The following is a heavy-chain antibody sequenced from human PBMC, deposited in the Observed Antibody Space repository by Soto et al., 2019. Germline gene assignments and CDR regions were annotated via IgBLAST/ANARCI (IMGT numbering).Heavy chain of an antibody. Sequence: EVQLFESGGGLVERGESLRLSCTASGFIFKDFAMSWVRQAPGKGLEWVSTITTSDDITYSADSVRGRFTISRDNSANTLFLQMSSLRGDDTATYYCTKGDSSGYFDPSSGYSTPDHWGQGTLVTVSS. CDR1: GFIFKDFA. D-gene: IGHD3-3*01. J-gene: IGHJ5*02. CDR2: ITTSDDIT. V-gene: IGHV3-23*01. CDR3: TKGDSSGYFDPSSGYSTPDH.